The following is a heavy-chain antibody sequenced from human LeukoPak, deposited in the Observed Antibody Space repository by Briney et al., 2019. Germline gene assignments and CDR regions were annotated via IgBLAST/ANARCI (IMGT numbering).Heavy chain of an antibody. CDR3: AGLDSSGYYSLDY. Sequence: SVKVSCKASGGTFSSYAISWVRQAPGQGLEWMGGIIPIFGTANYAQEFQGRVTITADKSTSTAYMELSSLRSEDTAVYYCAGLDSSGYYSLDYWGQGTLVTVSS. J-gene: IGHJ4*02. D-gene: IGHD3-22*01. CDR1: GGTFSSYA. CDR2: IIPIFGTA. V-gene: IGHV1-69*06.